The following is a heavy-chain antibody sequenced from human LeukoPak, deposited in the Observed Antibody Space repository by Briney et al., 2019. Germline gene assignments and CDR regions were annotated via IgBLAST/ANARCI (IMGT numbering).Heavy chain of an antibody. J-gene: IGHJ4*02. CDR1: GGSISSSSYY. CDR2: IYYSGST. CDR3: ARARRDGYNPVRRYYFDY. Sequence: SETLSLTCAVSGGSISSSSYYWGWIRQPPGKGLEWIGSIYYSGSTYYNPSLKSRVTISVDTSKNQFSLKLSSVTAADTAVYYCARARRDGYNPVRRYYFDYWGQGTLVTVSS. V-gene: IGHV4-39*07. D-gene: IGHD5-24*01.